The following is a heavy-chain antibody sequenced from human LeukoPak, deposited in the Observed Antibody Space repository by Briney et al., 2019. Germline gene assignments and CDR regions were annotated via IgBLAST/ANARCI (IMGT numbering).Heavy chain of an antibody. Sequence: SETLSLTCTVSGGSISGYYLSWIRQPPGKGLEWIGYIYYSGNTNYNPSLKSRVTISVDTSKNQFSLKLSSVTAADPAVYFCARGTYYYDSSNREDWFDPWGQGNLVTVSS. D-gene: IGHD3-22*01. CDR3: ARGTYYYDSSNREDWFDP. V-gene: IGHV4-59*01. CDR1: GGSISGYY. CDR2: IYYSGNT. J-gene: IGHJ5*02.